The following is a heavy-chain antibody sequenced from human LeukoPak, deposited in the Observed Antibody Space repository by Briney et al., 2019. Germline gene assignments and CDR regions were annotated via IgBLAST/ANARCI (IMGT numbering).Heavy chain of an antibody. CDR3: AKDGRSTSPGY. Sequence: GGSLRLSCAASGFIFSSSATSWVRQAPGKGLEWVSSISGGGGSTYYADSVKGRLSISRDNSKNTLYLQMNSLRAEDTAVYYCAKDGRSTSPGYWGQGTLVTVST. V-gene: IGHV3-23*01. D-gene: IGHD2-2*01. CDR2: ISGGGGST. J-gene: IGHJ4*02. CDR1: GFIFSSSA.